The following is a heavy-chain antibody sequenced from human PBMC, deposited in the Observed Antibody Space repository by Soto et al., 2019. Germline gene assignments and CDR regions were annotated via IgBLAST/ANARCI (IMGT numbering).Heavy chain of an antibody. CDR1: GFSLSNYW. Sequence: EVQLVGSGGGLVQPGGSLTLSCEASGFSLSNYWMKWVRQAPGKGLEWVANIKEDGSEKYYVDSVKGRFTISRDNDKNAVDLKIISARAEDTAMYYCARGTPYCTTNSFSSSCYYGIEVWDHGPTVTVSS. D-gene: IGHD2-2*01. CDR3: ARGTPYCTTNSFSSSCYYGIEV. V-gene: IGHV3-7*05. J-gene: IGHJ6*02. CDR2: IKEDGSEK.